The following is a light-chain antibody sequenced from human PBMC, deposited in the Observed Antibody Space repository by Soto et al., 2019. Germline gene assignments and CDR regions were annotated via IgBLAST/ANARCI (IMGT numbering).Light chain of an antibody. CDR3: QQYGSLPIT. J-gene: IGKJ1*01. CDR2: GAS. CDR1: QGIGST. Sequence: EIVITQSPATLSVSPGEGATLSCRASQGIGSTLAWYQQKPGQTPRLLIYGASTRATGVPARFSGSGSGTDFTLTISRLEPEDFAVYYCQQYGSLPITFGQGTKVDIK. V-gene: IGKV3-15*01.